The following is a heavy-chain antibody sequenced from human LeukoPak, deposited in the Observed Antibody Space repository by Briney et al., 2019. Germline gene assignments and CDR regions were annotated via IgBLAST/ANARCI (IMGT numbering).Heavy chain of an antibody. V-gene: IGHV1-69*13. CDR2: IIPIFGTA. CDR3: ARDNSGVTVVTLEYNWFDP. CDR1: GGTFSSYA. J-gene: IGHJ5*02. Sequence: GASVKVSCKASGGTFSSYAISWVRQAPGQGLEWMGGIIPIFGTANYAQKFQGRVTITADESTSTAYMELSSLRSEDTAVYYCARDNSGVTVVTLEYNWFDPWGQGTLVTVSS. D-gene: IGHD4-23*01.